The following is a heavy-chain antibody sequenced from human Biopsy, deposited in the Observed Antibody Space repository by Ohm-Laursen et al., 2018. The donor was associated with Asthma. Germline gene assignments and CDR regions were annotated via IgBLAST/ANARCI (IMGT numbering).Heavy chain of an antibody. D-gene: IGHD4-17*01. CDR1: KFSFSNFG. J-gene: IGHJ4*02. CDR3: AKDAHDYVSLIVSPQKNGIES. V-gene: IGHV3-30*18. CDR2: ISYDGSKK. Sequence: SLRLSCAASKFSFSNFGMHWVRQAPGKGLEWVAFISYDGSKKFITDSMKGRLSISRDNSKNTLFLQMGRLRPDDTALYYCAKDAHDYVSLIVSPQKNGIESWGQGTLVTVS.